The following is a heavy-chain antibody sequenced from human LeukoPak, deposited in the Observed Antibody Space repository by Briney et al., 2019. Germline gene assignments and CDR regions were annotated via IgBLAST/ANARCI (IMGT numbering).Heavy chain of an antibody. Sequence: PGGSLRLSCAASVFTFSSYSMNWVRQAPGKGLEWVSSISSSSSYINYADSVKGRFTISRDNSKNTLYLQMNSLRAEDTAVYYCAKTPLAVAGTNLAYYYYYYMDVWGKGTTVTISS. CDR1: VFTFSSYS. D-gene: IGHD6-19*01. CDR3: AKTPLAVAGTNLAYYYYYYMDV. J-gene: IGHJ6*03. CDR2: ISSSSSYI. V-gene: IGHV3-21*01.